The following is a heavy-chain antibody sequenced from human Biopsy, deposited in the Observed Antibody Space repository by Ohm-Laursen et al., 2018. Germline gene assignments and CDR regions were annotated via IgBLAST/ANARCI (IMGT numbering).Heavy chain of an antibody. D-gene: IGHD4-17*01. V-gene: IGHV3-30*18. Sequence: SLRLSCAASGFRFSNNGMHWVRQAPGKGLEWLAVISDDGFHKYYADSVKGRFTISRDNSKNTLHLQMNSLRAEDTAIYYCAKSYGDYWGDYYYGLDVWGQGATVTVSS. J-gene: IGHJ6*02. CDR1: GFRFSNNG. CDR2: ISDDGFHK. CDR3: AKSYGDYWGDYYYGLDV.